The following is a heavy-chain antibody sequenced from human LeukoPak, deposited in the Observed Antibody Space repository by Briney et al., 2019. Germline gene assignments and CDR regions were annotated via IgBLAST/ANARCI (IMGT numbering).Heavy chain of an antibody. Sequence: PGGSLRLSCVASGFTFCDYYMNWIRQAPGKGLEWVSYISSGSSYTSYADSVKGRFTISRDNAKNSLYLQMNSLRAEATAVYYCASGPTHDYWGQGTLVAVSS. CDR1: GFTFCDYY. J-gene: IGHJ4*02. V-gene: IGHV3-11*06. CDR2: ISSGSSYT. CDR3: ASGPTHDY.